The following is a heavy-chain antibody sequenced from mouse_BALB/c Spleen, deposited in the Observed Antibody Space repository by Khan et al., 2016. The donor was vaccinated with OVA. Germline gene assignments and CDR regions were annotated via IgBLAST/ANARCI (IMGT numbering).Heavy chain of an antibody. CDR2: ISYSGST. J-gene: IGHJ1*01. CDR3: ARDYYGSSYDWYFDV. D-gene: IGHD1-1*01. Sequence: EVQLVESGPSLVKPSQTLSLTCSVTGDSITSGYWNWIRKFPGNKLEYMGYISYSGSTYYNPSLKSRLSITRDTSKNQYYLQLNSVTTDDTATYYCARDYYGSSYDWYFDVWGAGTTVTVSS. CDR1: GDSITSGY. V-gene: IGHV3-8*02.